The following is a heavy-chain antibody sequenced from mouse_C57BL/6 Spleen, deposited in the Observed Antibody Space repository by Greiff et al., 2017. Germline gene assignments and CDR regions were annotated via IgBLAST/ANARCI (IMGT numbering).Heavy chain of an antibody. V-gene: IGHV5-4*01. Sequence: EVKLVESGGGLVKPGGSLKLSCAASGFPFSSYAMSWVRQTPEKRLEWVATISDGGSYTYYPDNVKGRFTISRDNAKNNLYLQMSHLKSEDTAMYYCARDTMVTTRAYFDDWGQGTTLTVSS. CDR2: ISDGGSYT. D-gene: IGHD2-2*01. J-gene: IGHJ2*01. CDR1: GFPFSSYA. CDR3: ARDTMVTTRAYFDD.